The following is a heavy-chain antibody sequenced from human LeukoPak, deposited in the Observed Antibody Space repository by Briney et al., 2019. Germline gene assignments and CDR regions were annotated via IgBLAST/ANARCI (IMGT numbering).Heavy chain of an antibody. J-gene: IGHJ4*02. CDR3: ARSQSSGSYWDY. CDR2: IYPGDSDT. V-gene: IGHV5-51*01. CDR1: GYSFTSYW. D-gene: IGHD1-26*01. Sequence: KVSCKASGYSFTSYWIGWVRQMPGKGLEWMGIIYPGDSDTRYSPSFQGQVTISADKSISTAYLQWSSLRASDTAMYYCARSQSSGSYWDYWGQGTLVTVSS.